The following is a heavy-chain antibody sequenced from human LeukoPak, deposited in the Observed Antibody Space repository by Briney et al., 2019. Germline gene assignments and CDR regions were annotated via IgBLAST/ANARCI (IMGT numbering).Heavy chain of an antibody. Sequence: SETLSLTCTVSGGSISSYYWRWIRQPAGKGLEWIGRIYTSGSTNYNPSLKRRVTMSVDTSKSQFSLKLSSVTAADTAVYYCARDALYGSGSFDYWGQGTLVTVSS. CDR3: ARDALYGSGSFDY. V-gene: IGHV4-4*07. D-gene: IGHD3-10*01. J-gene: IGHJ4*02. CDR1: GGSISSYY. CDR2: IYTSGST.